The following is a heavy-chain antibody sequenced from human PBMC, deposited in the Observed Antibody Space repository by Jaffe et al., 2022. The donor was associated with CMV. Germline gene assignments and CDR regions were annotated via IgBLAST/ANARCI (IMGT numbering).Heavy chain of an antibody. CDR2: IWYDGSKK. V-gene: IGHV3-33*01. D-gene: IGHD1-26*01. CDR3: ARDPGSGWPDY. Sequence: QVQLVESGGGVVQPGRSLRVSCAASGFSFSSYGMHWVRQAPGKGLEWVAVIWYDGSKKYYADSVKGRFTISRDNSKNTLYLQMSSLSLEDTAVYYCARDPGSGWPDYWGQGTLVTVSS. CDR1: GFSFSSYG. J-gene: IGHJ4*02.